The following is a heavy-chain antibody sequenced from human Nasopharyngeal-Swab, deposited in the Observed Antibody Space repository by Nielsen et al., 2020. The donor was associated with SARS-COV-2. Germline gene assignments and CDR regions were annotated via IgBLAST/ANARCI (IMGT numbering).Heavy chain of an antibody. Sequence: GESLKISCVDSGFRDYSMNWVRQAPGKGLECVSSISSSSSDIYYADSVKGRFTISRDSAKNSLYLQMNNLRAEDTAVYYCSRGYCSSGSCYAKHYGMDVWGQGTTVTVSS. CDR3: SRGYCSSGSCYAKHYGMDV. CDR1: GFRDYS. V-gene: IGHV3-21*01. J-gene: IGHJ6*02. D-gene: IGHD2-15*01. CDR2: ISSSSSDI.